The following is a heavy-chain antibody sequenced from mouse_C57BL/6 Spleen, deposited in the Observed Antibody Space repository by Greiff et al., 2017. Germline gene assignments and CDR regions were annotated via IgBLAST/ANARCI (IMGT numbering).Heavy chain of an antibody. CDR3: ARRYYSNYYAMDY. CDR1: GYAFSSSW. Sequence: QVQLQQSGPELVKPGASVKISCKASGYAFSSSWMNWVKQRPGKGLEWIGRIYPGDGDTNYNGKFKGKATLTADKSSSTAYMQLSSLTSEDSAVYFCARRYYSNYYAMDYWGQGTSGTVSS. V-gene: IGHV1-82*01. CDR2: IYPGDGDT. D-gene: IGHD2-5*01. J-gene: IGHJ4*01.